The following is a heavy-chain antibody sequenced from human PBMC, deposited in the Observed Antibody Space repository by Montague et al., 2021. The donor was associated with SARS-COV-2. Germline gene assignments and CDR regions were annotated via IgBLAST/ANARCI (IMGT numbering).Heavy chain of an antibody. CDR1: GGSLSDYH. CDR3: ARGAPGY. CDR2: INYGGST. V-gene: IGHV4-34*01. J-gene: IGHJ4*02. Sequence: SETLSLTCAVYGGSLSDYHRTWIRQPPGEGLEWIGQINYGGSTKYNPSLKSRVTISIDTSKNQFSLKLTSVTAADTAVYYCARGAPGYWGQGTLVTVSS. D-gene: IGHD1-1*01.